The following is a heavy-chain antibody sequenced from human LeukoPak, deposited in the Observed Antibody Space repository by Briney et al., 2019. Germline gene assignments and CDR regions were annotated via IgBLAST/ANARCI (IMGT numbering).Heavy chain of an antibody. V-gene: IGHV3-21*01. J-gene: IGHJ5*02. Sequence: GGSLRLSCAASEFTFSSYSMNWVRQAPGKRLEWVSSISGSSSYIYYADSVKGRFTISRDNAKNSLYLEMNSLRAEDTAVYYCARRGPVGCSGTSCFAGPVDSWGQGTLVTVSS. CDR2: ISGSSSYI. CDR3: ARRGPVGCSGTSCFAGPVDS. CDR1: EFTFSSYS. D-gene: IGHD2-2*01.